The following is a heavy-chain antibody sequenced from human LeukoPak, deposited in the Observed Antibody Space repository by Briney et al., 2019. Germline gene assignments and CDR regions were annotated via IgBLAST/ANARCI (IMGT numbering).Heavy chain of an antibody. CDR2: INPNSGGT. Sequence: GASVKVSCKASGYTFTGYYMHWVRQAPGQGLEWMGGINPNSGGTNYAQKFQGRVTMTRDTSISTAYMELSRLRSDDTAVYYCAREPNGYYYDSSGYYDYWGQGTLVTVSS. J-gene: IGHJ4*02. D-gene: IGHD3-22*01. CDR3: AREPNGYYYDSSGYYDY. CDR1: GYTFTGYY. V-gene: IGHV1-2*02.